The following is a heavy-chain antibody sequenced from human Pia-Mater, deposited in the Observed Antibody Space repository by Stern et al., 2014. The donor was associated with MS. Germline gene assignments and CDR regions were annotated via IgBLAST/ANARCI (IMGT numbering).Heavy chain of an antibody. CDR2: IIPIFGTA. V-gene: IGHV1-69*06. J-gene: IGHJ6*02. Sequence: QVQLVESGAEVKKPGSSVKVSCKASGGTFRSYAISWVRQAPGHGLAWMGGIIPIFGTANYAQKFQGRVTITADKSTSTAYMELSSLRSEDTAVYYCARRGMGATTKYGMDVWGQGTTVTVSS. D-gene: IGHD1-26*01. CDR3: ARRGMGATTKYGMDV. CDR1: GGTFRSYA.